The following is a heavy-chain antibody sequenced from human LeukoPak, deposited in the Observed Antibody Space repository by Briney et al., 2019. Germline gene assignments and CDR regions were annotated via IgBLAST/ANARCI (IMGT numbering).Heavy chain of an antibody. CDR1: GDSVSSKSAA. CDR2: TYLRFRWIY. J-gene: IGHJ4*02. V-gene: IGHV6-1*01. CDR3: ARGPPPHNSSSWYQFDY. D-gene: IGHD6-13*01. Sequence: SQTMSLTCAISGDSVSSKSAAWNWIRQSPSRGLEWLGRTYLRFRWIYEYALSVRSRINLSPDTSKIQFSLQMNSVNAEDTAVYYCARGPPPHNSSSWYQFDYWGQGTLVTVSS.